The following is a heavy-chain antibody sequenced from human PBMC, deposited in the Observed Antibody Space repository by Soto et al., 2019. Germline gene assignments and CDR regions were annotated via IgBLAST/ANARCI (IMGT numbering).Heavy chain of an antibody. J-gene: IGHJ4*02. D-gene: IGHD3-22*01. Sequence: PGGSLRLSCAASGFTFSSYEMNWVRQAQGKGVEWVSYISSSGSDIEYADSVKGRFTISRDNARNSVYLQMSSLRAEDTAVYYCARESGDYHDSSGYYYFFDYWGQGALVTVSS. V-gene: IGHV3-48*03. CDR3: ARESGDYHDSSGYYYFFDY. CDR1: GFTFSSYE. CDR2: ISSSGSDI.